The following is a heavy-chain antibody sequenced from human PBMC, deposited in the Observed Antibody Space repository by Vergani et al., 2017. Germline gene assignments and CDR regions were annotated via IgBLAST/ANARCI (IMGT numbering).Heavy chain of an antibody. CDR3: ERELETASLDV. CDR1: GVSISSGGYS. CDR2: IYYSGST. D-gene: IGHD5-18*01. V-gene: IGHV4-31*03. J-gene: IGHJ6*04. Sequence: QVQLQESGPGLVKPSQTLSLTCPVSGVSISSGGYSFSWIHQHPGKGLEWLVYIYYSGSTYYNPSLKSRVTISVDTSKNQFSLKRSSVTAADTAVYYCERELETASLDVGGKGTTVTVSS.